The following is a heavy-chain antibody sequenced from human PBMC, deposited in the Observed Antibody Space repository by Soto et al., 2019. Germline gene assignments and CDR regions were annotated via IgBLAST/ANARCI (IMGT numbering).Heavy chain of an antibody. D-gene: IGHD3-22*01. J-gene: IGHJ6*02. CDR3: ASPYYYDSSGYYSHYYYGMDV. CDR1: GFTFSSYE. Sequence: GGSLRLSCAASGFTFSSYEMNWVRQAPGKGLEWVSYISSSGSTIYYADSVKGRFTISRDNAKNSLYLQMNSLRAKDTAVYYCASPYYYDSSGYYSHYYYGMDVWGQGTTVTVSS. V-gene: IGHV3-48*03. CDR2: ISSSGSTI.